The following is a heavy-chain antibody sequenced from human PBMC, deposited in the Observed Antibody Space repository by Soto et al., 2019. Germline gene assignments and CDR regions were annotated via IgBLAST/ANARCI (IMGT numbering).Heavy chain of an antibody. CDR3: ARESIVGDTKFDP. CDR1: GDSLSSGRYY. Sequence: SETLSLTCTVSGDSLSSGRYYWTWLRQPPGKGLEWIGYIYHVGTSKYNPSLNSRATISLDTSKSQSSLRLRSVTAADTAVYFCARESIVGDTKFDPWGHGTLVTVSS. CDR2: IYHVGTS. D-gene: IGHD1-26*01. J-gene: IGHJ5*02. V-gene: IGHV4-61*01.